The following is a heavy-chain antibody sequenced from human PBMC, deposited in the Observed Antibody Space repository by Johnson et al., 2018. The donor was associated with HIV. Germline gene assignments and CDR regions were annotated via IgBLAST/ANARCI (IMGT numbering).Heavy chain of an antibody. J-gene: IGHJ3*02. CDR1: GFTFSDYY. Sequence: QVQLVESGGGLVKPGGSLRLSCAVSGFTFSDYYMSWIRLAPGKGLEWVAVISYDGSNKYYADSVKGRFTISRDNSKNTLYLQMNSLRAEDTAVYYCARDAPRYSFDIWGQGTMVTVSS. CDR3: ARDAPRYSFDI. CDR2: ISYDGSNK. D-gene: IGHD2-21*01. V-gene: IGHV3-30*03.